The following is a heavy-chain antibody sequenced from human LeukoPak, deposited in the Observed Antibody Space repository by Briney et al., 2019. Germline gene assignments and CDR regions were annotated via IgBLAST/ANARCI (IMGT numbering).Heavy chain of an antibody. CDR1: GGSITNYY. CDR3: AGSTGYCSGGSCYSMGYYYYYMDV. Sequence: PSETLSLTCTVSGGSITNYYWSWIRQPPGKGLEWMGNIYYSGTTNYNPSLKSRFTISIDTSKNQFSLNLNSVTAADTAVYYCAGSTGYCSGGSCYSMGYYYYYMDVWGKGTTVTVSS. V-gene: IGHV4-59*01. D-gene: IGHD2-15*01. J-gene: IGHJ6*03. CDR2: IYYSGTT.